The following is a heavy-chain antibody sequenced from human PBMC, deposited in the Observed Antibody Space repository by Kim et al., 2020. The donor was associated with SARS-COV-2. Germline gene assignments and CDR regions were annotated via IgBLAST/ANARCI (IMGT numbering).Heavy chain of an antibody. Sequence: DYARSVKNRVTLNPDTSKNQFSLQLNSVTPEDTAVYYCTRDTPGQKAFDIWGQGTMVAVSS. J-gene: IGHJ3*02. CDR3: TRDTPGQKAFDI. V-gene: IGHV6-1*01.